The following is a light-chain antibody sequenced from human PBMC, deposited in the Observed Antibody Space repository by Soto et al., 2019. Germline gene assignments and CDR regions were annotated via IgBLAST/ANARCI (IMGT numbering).Light chain of an antibody. CDR2: SAS. V-gene: IGKV3-15*01. CDR3: QQGNNWPLT. Sequence: EIVMTQSPATLSVSPGERATLSCRASQSISTELAWYQQKPGQPPRLLLYSASTRAAGVPARLTGSGSGSEFTLTISGLQAEDFAVYYCQQGNNWPLTFGQGTRLEI. J-gene: IGKJ2*01. CDR1: QSISTE.